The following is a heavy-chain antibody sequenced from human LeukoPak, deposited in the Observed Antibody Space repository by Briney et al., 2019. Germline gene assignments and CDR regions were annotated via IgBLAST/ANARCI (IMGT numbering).Heavy chain of an antibody. D-gene: IGHD3-10*01. J-gene: IGHJ6*03. CDR3: ARDATLVRGVNSYYYMDV. CDR1: GGSISSYY. CDR2: IYYSGST. Sequence: SETLSLTCTVSGGSISSYYWSWIRQPPGKGLEWIGYIYYSGSTNYNPSLKSRVTISVETSKNQFSLKLSSVTAADTAVYYCARDATLVRGVNSYYYMDVWGKGTTVTISS. V-gene: IGHV4-59*12.